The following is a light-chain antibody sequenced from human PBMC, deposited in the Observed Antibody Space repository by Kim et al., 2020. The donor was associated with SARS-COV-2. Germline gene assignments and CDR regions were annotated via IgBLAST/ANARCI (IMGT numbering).Light chain of an antibody. J-gene: IGKJ4*02. V-gene: IGKV1-12*01. Sequence: DIQMTQSPSSVSASVGGRVTITCRADQDIVNWVAWYQQRPGRGPRLLIYAASNLQGGVPSRFSGSGYGTDFTLTITNLQPEDSATYFCQQAVSFPLTFGGGTKVDIK. CDR2: AAS. CDR3: QQAVSFPLT. CDR1: QDIVNW.